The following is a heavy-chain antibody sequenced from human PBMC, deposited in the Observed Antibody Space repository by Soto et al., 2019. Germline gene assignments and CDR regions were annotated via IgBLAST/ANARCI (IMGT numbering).Heavy chain of an antibody. CDR1: GFTFDDYT. CDR3: ASVAPFDI. J-gene: IGHJ3*02. CDR2: ISWDGGST. V-gene: IGHV3-43*01. Sequence: EVQLVESGGVVVQPGGSLRLSCAASGFTFDDYTMQWVRQAPGKGLEWVSLISWDGGSTYYADSVKGRFTISRDNSKNSLYLQMNSLRTEDTALYYCASVAPFDIWGQGTMVTVSS.